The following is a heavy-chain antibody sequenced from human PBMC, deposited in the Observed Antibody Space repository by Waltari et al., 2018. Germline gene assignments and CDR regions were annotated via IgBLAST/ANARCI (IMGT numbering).Heavy chain of an antibody. V-gene: IGHV1-69*12. J-gene: IGHJ6*03. CDR1: GGTFSSYA. D-gene: IGHD6-19*01. CDR2: IIPIVGTA. CDR3: AKAVAASREGYYYYYMDV. Sequence: QVQLVQSGAEVKKPGSSVKVSCKASGGTFSSYAISWVRQAPGQGLEWMGGIIPIVGTANYAQKFQGRVTITADESTSTAYMELSSLRSEDTAVYYCAKAVAASREGYYYYYMDVWGKGTTVTVSS.